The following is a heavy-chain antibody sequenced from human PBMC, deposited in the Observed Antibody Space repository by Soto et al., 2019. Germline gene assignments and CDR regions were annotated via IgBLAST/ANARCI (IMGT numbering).Heavy chain of an antibody. J-gene: IGHJ6*02. Sequence: QIPLKESGPTLVKPTQTLTLTCTFSGFSRSTSGVGVAWIRQPPGKALEWLALIYWDADKRYRTSLESRLTTTKDTSKKQVILTMTNTDSVDTATYYCAYLPCSGGSCYCFSFSGMDVLGQGTTVTVSS. CDR2: IYWDADK. V-gene: IGHV2-5*02. CDR1: GFSRSTSGVG. D-gene: IGHD2-15*01. CDR3: AYLPCSGGSCYCFSFSGMDV.